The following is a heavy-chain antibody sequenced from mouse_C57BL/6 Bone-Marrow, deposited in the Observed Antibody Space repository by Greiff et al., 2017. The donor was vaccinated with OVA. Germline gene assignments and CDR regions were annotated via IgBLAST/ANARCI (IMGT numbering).Heavy chain of an antibody. CDR3: ARHAY. Sequence: DVMLVESGGGLVQPGGSLKLSCAASGFTFSDYYMYWVRQTPEQRLEWVAYISNGGGSTYYPDTFKGRFTISRDNAKNTLYLQMGRLKSEDTAMYYCARHAYWGQGTLVTVSA. CDR2: ISNGGGST. J-gene: IGHJ3*01. V-gene: IGHV5-12*01. CDR1: GFTFSDYY.